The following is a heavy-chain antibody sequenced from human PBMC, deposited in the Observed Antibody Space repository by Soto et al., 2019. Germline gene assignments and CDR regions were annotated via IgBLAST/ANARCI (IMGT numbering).Heavy chain of an antibody. CDR3: ARSRRVGSGWYAKIDYFDY. CDR1: GGTFSSYT. Sequence: QVQLVQSGAEVKKPGSSVKVSCKASGGTFSSYTISWVRQAPGQGLEWMGRIIPILGIANYAQKFQGRVTITADKSTSTAYMERSSLRSEDTAVYYCARSRRVGSGWYAKIDYFDYWGQGTLVTVSS. V-gene: IGHV1-69*02. CDR2: IIPILGIA. D-gene: IGHD6-19*01. J-gene: IGHJ4*02.